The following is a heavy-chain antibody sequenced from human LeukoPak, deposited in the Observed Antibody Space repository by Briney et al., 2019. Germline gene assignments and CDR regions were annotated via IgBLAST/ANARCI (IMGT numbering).Heavy chain of an antibody. CDR3: ARLSSSGYPFSGDYFDF. V-gene: IGHV1-18*01. Sequence: ASVKVSCKASGYTFTSYGISWVRQAPGQGLEWMGWINAGNGNTKYSQNFQGRVTITRDTSASTAYMELSNLRSEDTAVFYCARLSSSGYPFSGDYFDFWGQGTLVTVSS. CDR2: INAGNGNT. CDR1: GYTFTSYG. D-gene: IGHD3-22*01. J-gene: IGHJ4*02.